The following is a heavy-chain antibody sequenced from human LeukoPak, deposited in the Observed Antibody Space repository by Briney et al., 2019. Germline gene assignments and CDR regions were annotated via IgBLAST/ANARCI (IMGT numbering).Heavy chain of an antibody. D-gene: IGHD3-9*01. Sequence: SETLFLTCTVSGGSISSGNYYWSWIRQPAGKGLEWIGRIHTSGGTDQNPSLKSRVTISGDTSKNQFSLKLNSVTAADTAVYYCARDLGDGDWSGYFDSWGQGTLVTVSS. CDR2: IHTSGGT. J-gene: IGHJ4*02. CDR1: GGSISSGNYY. CDR3: ARDLGDGDWSGYFDS. V-gene: IGHV4-61*02.